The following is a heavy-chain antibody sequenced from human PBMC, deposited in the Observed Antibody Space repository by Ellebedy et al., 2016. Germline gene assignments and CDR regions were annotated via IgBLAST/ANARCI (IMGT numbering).Heavy chain of an antibody. CDR2: INPDGSEK. V-gene: IGHV3-7*01. J-gene: IGHJ4*02. D-gene: IGHD2/OR15-2a*01. Sequence: GESLKISXAASGLTFSRYWMNWVRQAPGKGLTWVANINPDGSEKRYVDSVKGRFTISRDNAKNSLFLQMNNLRAEDTAVYYCSAWTTEEAYWGQGTLVTVSS. CDR1: GLTFSRYW. CDR3: SAWTTEEAY.